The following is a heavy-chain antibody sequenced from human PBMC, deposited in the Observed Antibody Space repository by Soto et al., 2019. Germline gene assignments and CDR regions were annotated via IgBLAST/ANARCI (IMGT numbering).Heavy chain of an antibody. CDR3: ARVQQEWLHYYYMDV. J-gene: IGHJ6*03. D-gene: IGHD5-12*01. V-gene: IGHV4-59*01. CDR1: GGSISSYY. CDR2: IYYSGST. Sequence: SETLSLTCTVSGGSISSYYWSWIRQPPGKGLEWIGYIYYSGSTNYNPSLKSRVTISVDTSKNQFSLKLSSVTAADTAVYYCARVQQEWLHYYYMDVWGKGTTVTVSS.